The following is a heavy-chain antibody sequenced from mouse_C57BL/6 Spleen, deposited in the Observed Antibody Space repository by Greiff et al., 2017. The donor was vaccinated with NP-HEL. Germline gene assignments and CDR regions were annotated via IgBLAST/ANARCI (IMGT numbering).Heavy chain of an antibody. J-gene: IGHJ2*01. D-gene: IGHD2-12*01. Sequence: VHLPQSGAELASPGASVKLSCTASGYTFTRYPLHWVPPRPGQGLEWIGYINPSSGYTKYNQKFKDKATLTADKSSSTAYMQLSSLTSEDSAVYYCARGTVTTGFDYWGQGTTLTVSS. V-gene: IGHV1-4*01. CDR3: ARGTVTTGFDY. CDR2: INPSSGYT. CDR1: GYTFTRYP.